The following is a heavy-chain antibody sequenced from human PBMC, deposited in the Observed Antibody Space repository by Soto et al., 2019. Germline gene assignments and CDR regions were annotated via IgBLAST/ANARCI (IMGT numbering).Heavy chain of an antibody. CDR3: ARGSPLLHWYYYGMDV. CDR2: ISSSSSYI. J-gene: IGHJ6*02. D-gene: IGHD2-15*01. V-gene: IGHV3-21*01. Sequence: EVQLVESGGGLVKPGGSLRLSCAASGFTFSSYSMNWVRQAPGKGLEWVSSISSSSSYIYYADSVKGRFTISRDNAKNSLYLQMNSLRAEDTAVYYCARGSPLLHWYYYGMDVWGQGTTVTVSS. CDR1: GFTFSSYS.